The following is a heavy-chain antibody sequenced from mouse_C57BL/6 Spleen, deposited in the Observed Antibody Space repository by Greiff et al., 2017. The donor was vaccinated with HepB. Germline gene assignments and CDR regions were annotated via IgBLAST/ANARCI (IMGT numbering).Heavy chain of an antibody. Sequence: VKLMESGPELVKPGASVKISCKASGYAFSSSWMNWVKQRPGKGLEWIGRIYPGDGDTNYNGKFKGKATLTADKSSSTAYMQLSSLTSEDSAVYFCARSGWDEAYWGQGTLVTVSA. D-gene: IGHD3-2*02. V-gene: IGHV1-82*01. CDR3: ARSGWDEAY. J-gene: IGHJ3*01. CDR1: GYAFSSSW. CDR2: IYPGDGDT.